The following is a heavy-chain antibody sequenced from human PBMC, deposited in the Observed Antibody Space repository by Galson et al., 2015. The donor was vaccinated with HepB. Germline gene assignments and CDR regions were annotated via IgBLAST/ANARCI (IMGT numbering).Heavy chain of an antibody. CDR3: AKEGHYYFDD. V-gene: IGHV3-23*01. J-gene: IGHJ4*02. Sequence: SLRLSCAASGFTFYTSVMGWVRQAPGKGLHWVSGIRASGDGATYADSVKGLFTISRDNSMNTLYLQMNSLRAEDTAVYYCAKEGHYYFDDWGQGTLVIVSS. CDR2: IRASGDGA. CDR1: GFTFYTSV.